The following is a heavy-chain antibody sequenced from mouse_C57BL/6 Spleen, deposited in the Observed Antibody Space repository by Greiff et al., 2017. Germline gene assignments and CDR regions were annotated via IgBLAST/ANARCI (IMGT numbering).Heavy chain of an antibody. J-gene: IGHJ3*01. CDR3: ARGLYYGSSWFAY. D-gene: IGHD1-1*01. CDR2: INYDGSST. Sequence: EVKLMESEGGLVQPGSSMKLSCTASGFTFSDYYMAWVRQVPEKGLEWVANINYDGSSTYYLDSLKSRFIISRDNAKNILYLQMSSLKSEDTATYYCARGLYYGSSWFAYWGQGTLVTVSA. V-gene: IGHV5-16*01. CDR1: GFTFSDYY.